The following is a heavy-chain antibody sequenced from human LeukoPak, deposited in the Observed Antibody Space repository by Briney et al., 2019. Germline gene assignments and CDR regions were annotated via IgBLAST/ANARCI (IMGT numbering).Heavy chain of an antibody. Sequence: PGGSLRLSCAASGFLFSSYGMHWVRQSPGKGLDWVAAIWYDETYYADSVKGRFTISRDSSENTLYLQMTSLRAEDAAIYYCVKDLVPAASSRWFDSWGQGTLVTVSS. D-gene: IGHD2-2*01. CDR1: GFLFSSYG. V-gene: IGHV3-33*06. CDR2: IWYDET. CDR3: VKDLVPAASSRWFDS. J-gene: IGHJ5*01.